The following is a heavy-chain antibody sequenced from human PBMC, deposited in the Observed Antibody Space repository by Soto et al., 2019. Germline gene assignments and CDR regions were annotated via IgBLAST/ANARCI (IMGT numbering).Heavy chain of an antibody. CDR3: ARFYDSSGYYPGDAFDI. V-gene: IGHV3-53*01. CDR2: IYSGGST. Sequence: GGSLRLSCAASGFTVSSNYMSWVRQAPGKGLEWVSVIYSGGSTYYADSVKGRFTISRDNSKNTLYLQMNSLGAEDTAVYYCARFYDSSGYYPGDAFDIWGQGTMVTVSS. CDR1: GFTVSSNY. J-gene: IGHJ3*02. D-gene: IGHD3-22*01.